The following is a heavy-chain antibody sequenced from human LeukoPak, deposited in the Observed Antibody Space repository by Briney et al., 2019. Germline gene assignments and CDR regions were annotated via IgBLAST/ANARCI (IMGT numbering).Heavy chain of an antibody. CDR3: ARNQGQIAAADDAFDI. J-gene: IGHJ3*02. V-gene: IGHV3-23*01. Sequence: GGSLRLSCAASGFTFSSYTMTWVRQAPGEGLEWVSAISPSGGDTYYADSVQGRFSISRDDSKNTLYLQMNSLRAEDTAVYYCARNQGQIAAADDAFDIWGQGTMVTVSS. CDR2: ISPSGGDT. CDR1: GFTFSSYT. D-gene: IGHD6-13*01.